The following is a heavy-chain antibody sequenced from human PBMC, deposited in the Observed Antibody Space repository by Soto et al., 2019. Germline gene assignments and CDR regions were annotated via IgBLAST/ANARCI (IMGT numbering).Heavy chain of an antibody. CDR3: TRDASRDSSARGWFDP. CDR2: ISSDSAYI. Sequence: GGSLRLSCAASGFTFRSFTMNWVRQAPGKGLEWVSTISSDSAYIYYTDALRGRFTISRDNAKNSLHLQMNSLRAEDTAVYYCTRDASRDSSARGWFDPWGPGTLVTVSS. CDR1: GFTFRSFT. J-gene: IGHJ5*02. V-gene: IGHV3-21*01. D-gene: IGHD6-13*01.